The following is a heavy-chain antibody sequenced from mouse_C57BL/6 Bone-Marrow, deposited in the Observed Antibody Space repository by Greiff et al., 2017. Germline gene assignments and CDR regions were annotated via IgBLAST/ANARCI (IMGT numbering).Heavy chain of an antibody. CDR2: ISGGGGNT. CDR1: GFTFSSYT. Sequence: EVQVVESGGGLVKPGGSLKLSCAASGFTFSSYTMSWVRQTPEKRLEWVATISGGGGNTYYPDSVKGRFTISRDNAKNTLYLEMSSLRSEDTALYDCEIYDYGDFDVWGTGTTVTVSS. CDR3: EIYDYGDFDV. D-gene: IGHD2-4*01. V-gene: IGHV5-9*01. J-gene: IGHJ1*03.